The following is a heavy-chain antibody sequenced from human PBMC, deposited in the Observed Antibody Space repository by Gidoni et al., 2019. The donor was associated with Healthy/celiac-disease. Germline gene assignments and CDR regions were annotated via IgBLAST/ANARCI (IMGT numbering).Heavy chain of an antibody. Sequence: EVQLVESGGGLVQPGGSLKLSCAASGFTFSGSAMHWVRQASGKGLEWVGRIRSKANSYATAYAASVKGRFTISRDDSKNTAYLQMNSLKTEDTAVYYCTRQRTPYSGYDSWGQGTLVTVSS. CDR3: TRQRTPYSGYDS. V-gene: IGHV3-73*02. CDR2: IRSKANSYAT. CDR1: GFTFSGSA. D-gene: IGHD5-12*01. J-gene: IGHJ5*02.